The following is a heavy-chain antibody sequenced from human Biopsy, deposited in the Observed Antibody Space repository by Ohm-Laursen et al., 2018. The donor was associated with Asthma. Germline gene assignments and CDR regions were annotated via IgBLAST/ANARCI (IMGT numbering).Heavy chain of an antibody. CDR1: GLSSSGYY. J-gene: IGHJ3*02. V-gene: IGHV4-34*01. CDR3: ARDGGLTSYPGTFHI. D-gene: IGHD1-1*01. Sequence: GTLSLTCSMYGLSSSGYYWTWIRQPPGKGLEWIGESDHRGNTNINPTLKSRVTISKDKSANEFSLKMRSVTAADTAVYYCARDGGLTSYPGTFHIWGQGTMVTVSS. CDR2: SDHRGNT.